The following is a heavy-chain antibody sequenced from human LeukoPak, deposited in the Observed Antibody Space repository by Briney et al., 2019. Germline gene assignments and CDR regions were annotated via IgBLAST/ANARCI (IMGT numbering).Heavy chain of an antibody. CDR2: IYHSGST. CDR1: GGSISSGGYS. V-gene: IGHV4-30-2*01. J-gene: IGHJ4*02. D-gene: IGHD3-9*01. CDR3: ARATSRYFDFDY. Sequence: SQTLSLTCAVSGGSISSGGYSWSWIRQPPGKGLEWIVYIYHSGSTYYNPSLKSRVTISVDRSKNQFSLKLSSVTAADTAVYYCARATSRYFDFDYWGQGTLVTVSS.